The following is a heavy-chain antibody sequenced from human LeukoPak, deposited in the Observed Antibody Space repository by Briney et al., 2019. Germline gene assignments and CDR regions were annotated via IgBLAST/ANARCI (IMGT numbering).Heavy chain of an antibody. D-gene: IGHD2-2*01. J-gene: IGHJ6*03. CDR2: IIPIFGTA. CDR3: ARDQGYCSSTSCYALYYYYYMDV. V-gene: IGHV1-69*06. CDR1: GGTFSSYA. Sequence: SVKVSCKASGGTFSSYAISWVRQAPGQGLEWMGGIIPIFGTANYAQKFQGRVTITADKSTSTAYMELSRLRSDDTAVYYCARDQGYCSSTSCYALYYYYYMDVWGKGTTVTVSS.